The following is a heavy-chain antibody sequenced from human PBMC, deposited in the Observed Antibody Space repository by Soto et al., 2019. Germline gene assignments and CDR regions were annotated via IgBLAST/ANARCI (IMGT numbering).Heavy chain of an antibody. Sequence: SVKVSCKASGGTFSSFAISWERQAPGQGLEWMARIIPIFDTANYAQKFQGRVTITADESTSTAYMELSSLRSEDTAVYYCVGYYYNTRGYYYDYWGQGTLVTVSS. CDR2: IIPIFDTA. V-gene: IGHV1-69*13. CDR3: VGYYYNTRGYYYDY. CDR1: GGTFSSFA. J-gene: IGHJ4*02. D-gene: IGHD3-22*01.